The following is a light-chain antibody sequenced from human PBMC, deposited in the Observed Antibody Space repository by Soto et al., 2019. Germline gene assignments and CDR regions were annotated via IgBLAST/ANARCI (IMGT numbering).Light chain of an antibody. Sequence: DIQMTQSPSILSASVVDRVTITCRASQSIRSWLAWYQQKPGKAPKLLIYDAYSLESGVPSRFSGRRPGTEFTLTIAGLQHADFATYYCQQYESYSPLAFGGGTKVDIK. CDR1: QSIRSW. J-gene: IGKJ4*01. V-gene: IGKV1-5*01. CDR2: DAY. CDR3: QQYESYSPLA.